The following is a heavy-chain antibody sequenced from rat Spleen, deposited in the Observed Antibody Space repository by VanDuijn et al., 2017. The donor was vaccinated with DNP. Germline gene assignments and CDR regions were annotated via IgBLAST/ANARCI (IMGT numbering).Heavy chain of an antibody. CDR3: ARWNYGYWYFDF. J-gene: IGHJ1*01. CDR2: ISYSGST. CDR1: AYSITTNY. Sequence: EVQLQESGPGLVRPSQSLSLTCSVTAYSITTNYWAWIRKFPGNKMEWMGYISYSGSTNYNPSLKSRISITRDTSKNHFFLQLNSVNTEDTATYYCARWNYGYWYFDFWGPGTMVTVSS. V-gene: IGHV3-1*01. D-gene: IGHD1-3*01.